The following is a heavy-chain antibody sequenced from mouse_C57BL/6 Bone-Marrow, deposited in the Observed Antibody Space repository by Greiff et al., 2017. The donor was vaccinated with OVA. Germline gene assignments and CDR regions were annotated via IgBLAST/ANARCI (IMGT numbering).Heavy chain of an antibody. J-gene: IGHJ1*03. D-gene: IGHD1-1*01. CDR1: GFTFSDYG. CDR3: ARRHYYGSSYWYFDV. Sequence: EVKLMESGGGLVKPGGSLKLSCAASGFTFSDYGMHWVRQAPEKGLEWVAYISSGSSTIYYADTVKGRFTISRDNATNTLFLQMTSLRSEDTAMYYCARRHYYGSSYWYFDVWGTGTTVTVSS. CDR2: ISSGSSTI. V-gene: IGHV5-17*01.